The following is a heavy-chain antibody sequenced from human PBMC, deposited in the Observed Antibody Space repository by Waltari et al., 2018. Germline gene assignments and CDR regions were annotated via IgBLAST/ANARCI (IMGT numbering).Heavy chain of an antibody. CDR1: GFSFSSYW. CDR2: IKEDGGEK. D-gene: IGHD6-25*01. Sequence: EVQLVESGGGLVQSGDSLRLSCAASGFSFSSYWMNWVRRTPGKGLEWVANIKEDGGEKDYVDSVKGRFTISRDNAKNSLYLQMNSLRVEDTAVYFCASVQRRWSMDVWGQGTTVTVSS. CDR3: ASVQRRWSMDV. V-gene: IGHV3-7*01. J-gene: IGHJ6*02.